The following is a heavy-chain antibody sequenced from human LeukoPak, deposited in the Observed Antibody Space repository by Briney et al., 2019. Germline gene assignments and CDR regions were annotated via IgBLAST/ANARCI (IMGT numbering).Heavy chain of an antibody. D-gene: IGHD5-12*01. CDR1: GYSFSTYW. Sequence: GESLKISCRASGYSFSTYWIGWVRQMPGKGLEWMGVIYPGDSDTRYSPSLPGQVTISADKSISTAYLQWSSLKASDTAMYYCARGGYSGYEFDCWGQGTLVTVSS. CDR2: IYPGDSDT. CDR3: ARGGYSGYEFDC. J-gene: IGHJ4*02. V-gene: IGHV5-51*01.